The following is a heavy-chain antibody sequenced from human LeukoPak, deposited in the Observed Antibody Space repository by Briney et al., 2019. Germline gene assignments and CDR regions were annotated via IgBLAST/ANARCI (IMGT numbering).Heavy chain of an antibody. Sequence: SETLSLTCTVSGGSISSYYWSWIRQPPGKGLEWIGYIYYSGSTNYNPSLKSRVTISVDTSKNQFSLKLRSLTAADTAVYYCARHVGYGNNSLDPWGQGTLVTVSS. V-gene: IGHV4-59*08. CDR3: ARHVGYGNNSLDP. D-gene: IGHD5-18*01. J-gene: IGHJ5*02. CDR1: GGSISSYY. CDR2: IYYSGST.